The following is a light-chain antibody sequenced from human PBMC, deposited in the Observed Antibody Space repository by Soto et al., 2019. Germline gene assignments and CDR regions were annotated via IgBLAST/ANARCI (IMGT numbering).Light chain of an antibody. Sequence: DIRLTQSPSFLSASVVDRVTITCRASQAISSSLAWYQHNPGKAPKLLIYAASTLQNGVPSSFSGSGSGTEFTLTISSLQPEDFATYYCQHLNDYRYTFGQGTKVEIK. CDR3: QHLNDYRYT. V-gene: IGKV1-9*01. CDR1: QAISSS. J-gene: IGKJ2*01. CDR2: AAS.